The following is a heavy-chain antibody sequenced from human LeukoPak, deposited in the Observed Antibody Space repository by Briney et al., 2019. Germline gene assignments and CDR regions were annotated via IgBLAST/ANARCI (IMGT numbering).Heavy chain of an antibody. CDR2: IYYSGST. CDR1: GGSISSYY. Sequence: SETLSLTCTVSGGSISSYYWSWIRQPPGKGLEWIGYIYYSGSTNYNPSLTSRVTISVDTSKNQFPLKLSSVTAADTAVYYCARVLDGGNSYYFGYWGQGTLATVFS. J-gene: IGHJ4*02. V-gene: IGHV4-59*01. CDR3: ARVLDGGNSYYFGY. D-gene: IGHD4-23*01.